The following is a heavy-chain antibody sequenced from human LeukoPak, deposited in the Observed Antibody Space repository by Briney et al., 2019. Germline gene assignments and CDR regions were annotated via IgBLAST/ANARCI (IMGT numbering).Heavy chain of an antibody. D-gene: IGHD6-6*01. CDR3: ARGHLVFAY. J-gene: IGHJ4*02. Sequence: SETLSLTCSVSGGXISDYYWSWIRQPPGKGLEWIGYVYYSGSTSYNPSLKSRVTISVDTSKNQFSLKVSSVTAADTALYYCARGHLVFAYWGQGTLVTVSS. V-gene: IGHV4-59*01. CDR2: VYYSGST. CDR1: GGXISDYY.